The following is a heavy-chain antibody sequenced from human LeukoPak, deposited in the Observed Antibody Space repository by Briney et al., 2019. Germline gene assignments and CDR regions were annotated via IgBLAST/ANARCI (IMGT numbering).Heavy chain of an antibody. J-gene: IGHJ4*02. CDR1: GFTFSSYS. CDR2: ISSSSSYI. CDR3: ARGSEWSGGVSDY. V-gene: IGHV3-21*01. Sequence: GGSLXLSCAASGFTFSSYSMNWVRQAPGKGLEWVSSISSSSSYIYYADSVKGRFTISRDNAKNSLYLQMNSLRAEDTAVYYCARGSEWSGGVSDYWGQGTLVTVSS. D-gene: IGHD3-3*01.